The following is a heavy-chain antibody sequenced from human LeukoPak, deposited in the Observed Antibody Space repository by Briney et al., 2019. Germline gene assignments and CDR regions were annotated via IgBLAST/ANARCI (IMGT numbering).Heavy chain of an antibody. CDR1: GYSISSGYY. V-gene: IGHV4-38-2*01. CDR2: IYHSGST. J-gene: IGHJ4*02. D-gene: IGHD3-16*01. Sequence: PSETLSLTCAVSGYSISSGYYWGWIRQPPGKGLEWIGTIYHSGSTYYNPSLKSRVTISIDTSKNQFSLKLNSVTAADTAVYYCARGRVPGGDWGQGTLVTVSS. CDR3: ARGRVPGGD.